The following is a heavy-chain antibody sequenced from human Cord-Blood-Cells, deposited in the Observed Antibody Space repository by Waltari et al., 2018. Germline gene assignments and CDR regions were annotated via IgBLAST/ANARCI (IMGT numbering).Heavy chain of an antibody. J-gene: IGHJ4*02. V-gene: IGHV4-34*01. CDR3: ARGRGNDSSGYYYVDY. CDR2: INHSGST. CDR1: GGSFSGYY. Sequence: QVQLQQWGAGLLKPSETLSLTCAVYGGSFSGYYWSWIRQPPGKGLEWIGEINHSGSTNYNPALKRRVTISLDTSKNQCSLKLSSVTAADTAVYYCARGRGNDSSGYYYVDYWGQGTLVTVSS. D-gene: IGHD3-22*01.